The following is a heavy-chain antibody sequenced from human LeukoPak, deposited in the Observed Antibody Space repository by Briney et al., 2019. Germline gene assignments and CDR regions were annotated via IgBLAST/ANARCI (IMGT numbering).Heavy chain of an antibody. CDR1: GFSLSTSGMC. D-gene: IGHD3-22*01. Sequence: ESGPTLVNPTQTPTLTCTFSGFSLSTSGMCVSWIRQPPGKALEWLARIDWDDDKYYSTSLKTRLTISKDTSKNQVVLTMTNMDPVDTATYYCARMSYDSSGYYTRTFDYWGQGTLVTVSS. CDR3: ARMSYDSSGYYTRTFDY. J-gene: IGHJ4*02. V-gene: IGHV2-70*11. CDR2: IDWDDDK.